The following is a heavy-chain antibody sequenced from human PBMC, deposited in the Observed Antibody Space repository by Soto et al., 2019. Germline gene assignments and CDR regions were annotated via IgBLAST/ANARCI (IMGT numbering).Heavy chain of an antibody. J-gene: IGHJ4*02. Sequence: ASVKVSCKASGYTFTGYYMHWVRQAPGQGLEWMGWINPNSGGTNYAQKFQGWVTMTRDTSISTAYMELSRLRSDDTAVYYCARESTMVRGVIIDYWGQGTLVTVSS. D-gene: IGHD3-10*01. CDR3: ARESTMVRGVIIDY. CDR2: INPNSGGT. V-gene: IGHV1-2*04. CDR1: GYTFTGYY.